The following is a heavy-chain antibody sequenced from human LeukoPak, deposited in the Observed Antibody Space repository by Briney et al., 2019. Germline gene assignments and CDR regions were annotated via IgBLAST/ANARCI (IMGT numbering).Heavy chain of an antibody. CDR3: AKDSATVTANDAFDI. CDR2: ISYDGTDK. D-gene: IGHD4-17*01. Sequence: PGGSLRLSCAASGFTFSSYGLHWVRQAPGKGLEWVAVISYDGTDKYYADSVKGRFTISRDNSKNTLSLQMNSLRAEDSAVCYCAKDSATVTANDAFDIWGHGTMVTVSS. CDR1: GFTFSSYG. V-gene: IGHV3-30*18. J-gene: IGHJ3*02.